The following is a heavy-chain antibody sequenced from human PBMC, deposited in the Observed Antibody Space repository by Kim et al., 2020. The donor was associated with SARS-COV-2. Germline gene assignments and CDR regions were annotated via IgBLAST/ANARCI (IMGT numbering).Heavy chain of an antibody. Sequence: GESLKISCKGSGYSFTSYWIGWVRQMPGKGLEWMGIIYPGDSDTRYSPSFQGQVTISADKSISTAYLQWSSLKASDTAMYYCARVSYYYDSSGYLNYFDYWGQGTLVTVSS. J-gene: IGHJ4*02. CDR2: IYPGDSDT. CDR1: GYSFTSYW. CDR3: ARVSYYYDSSGYLNYFDY. V-gene: IGHV5-51*01. D-gene: IGHD3-22*01.